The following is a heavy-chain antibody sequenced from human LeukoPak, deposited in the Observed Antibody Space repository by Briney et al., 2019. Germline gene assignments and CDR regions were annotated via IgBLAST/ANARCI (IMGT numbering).Heavy chain of an antibody. J-gene: IGHJ4*02. CDR2: IKQDESAK. D-gene: IGHD4-17*01. CDR3: ARSRLLAPTMTPSDY. CDR1: GFTFSNYW. Sequence: GGSLRLSCTASGFTFSNYWMNWVRQAPGKGLEWVANIKQDESAKNYVDSVKGRFTISRDNAKNSLYLQMNSLRAEDSAVYYCARSRLLAPTMTPSDYWGQGALVTVSS. V-gene: IGHV3-7*03.